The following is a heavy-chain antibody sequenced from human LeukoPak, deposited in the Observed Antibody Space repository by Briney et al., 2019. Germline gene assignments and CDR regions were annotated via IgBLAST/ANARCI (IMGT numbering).Heavy chain of an antibody. D-gene: IGHD2-2*01. CDR1: GYSLSSNYY. CDR3: ARSVIVPAIVADYYTYMDV. CDR2: IYHRGNT. V-gene: IGHV4-38-2*01. J-gene: IGHJ6*03. Sequence: SETLSLTCAVSGYSLSSNYYWGWIRQPPGKGLEWIGVIYHRGNTDYNPSLQSRVTISIDTSKNEFSLKVNSVTAADTAVYYCARSVIVPAIVADYYTYMDVWGRGISVTVSS.